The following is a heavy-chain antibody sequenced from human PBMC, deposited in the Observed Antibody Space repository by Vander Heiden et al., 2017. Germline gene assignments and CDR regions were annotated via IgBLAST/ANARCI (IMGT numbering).Heavy chain of an antibody. D-gene: IGHD6-19*01. CDR3: AKETPYSRGWWDDGFDI. CDR2: IKSKVDGGTT. CDR1: GFTVSDGW. V-gene: IGHV3-15*07. J-gene: IGHJ3*02. Sequence: EVQLVESGGGLVKPGGSLRLSCSGHGFTVSDGWMNWVRQAPGKGLEWVGRIKSKVDGGTTDYAAPVKGRFTISRDDSKNMFYLQMKSLKTEDTAVYFCAKETPYSRGWWDDGFDIWGRGTMVTVSS.